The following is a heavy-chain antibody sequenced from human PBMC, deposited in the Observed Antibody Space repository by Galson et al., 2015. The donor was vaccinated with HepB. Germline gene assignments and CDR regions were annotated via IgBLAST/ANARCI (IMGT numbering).Heavy chain of an antibody. CDR2: IRGSGGST. J-gene: IGHJ4*02. CDR3: AKDRRDGYNYFDY. Sequence: SLRLSCAASGFTFSSYAMSWVRQAPGKGLEWVSTIRGSGGSTYYADSVKGRFTISRDNSKNTLYLQMNSLRAEDTAVYYCAKDRRDGYNYFDYWGQGTLVTVSS. V-gene: IGHV3-23*01. D-gene: IGHD5-24*01. CDR1: GFTFSSYA.